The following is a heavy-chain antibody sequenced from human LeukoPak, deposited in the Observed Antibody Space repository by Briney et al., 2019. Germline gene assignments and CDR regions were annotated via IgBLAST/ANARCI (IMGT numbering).Heavy chain of an antibody. CDR1: GDSVISGLYY. CDR3: ARGKYYGDSDY. J-gene: IGHJ4*02. V-gene: IGHV4-61*01. D-gene: IGHD2-21*01. CDR2: VYYSGST. Sequence: SETLSLTCTVSGDSVISGLYYWTWVRQPPGKGLEWIGYVYYSGSTTYSPSLKSRVSTSADTSKNQFSLTLRSVTAADTAVYYCARGKYYGDSDYWGQGTLVTVSP.